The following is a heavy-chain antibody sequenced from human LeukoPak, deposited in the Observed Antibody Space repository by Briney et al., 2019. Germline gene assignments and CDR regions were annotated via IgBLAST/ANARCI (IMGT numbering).Heavy chain of an antibody. CDR3: ARSRYCSSTSCSYFDY. J-gene: IGHJ4*02. CDR1: GFTFSSYG. CDR2: IWYDGSNK. V-gene: IGHV3-33*01. D-gene: IGHD2-2*01. Sequence: GRSLRHSCAASGFTFSSYGMHWVRQAPGKGLEWVAVIWYDGSNKYYADSVKGRFTISRDNSKNTLYLQMNSLRAEDTAVYYCARSRYCSSTSCSYFDYWGQGTLVTVSS.